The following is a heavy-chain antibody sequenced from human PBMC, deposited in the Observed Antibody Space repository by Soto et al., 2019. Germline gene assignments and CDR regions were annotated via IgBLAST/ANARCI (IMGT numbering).Heavy chain of an antibody. Sequence: PGGSLRLSCAASGFTFSSYSMNWVRQAPGKGLEWVSSISSSSSYIYYADSVKGRFTISRDNAKNSLYLQMNSLRAEDTAVYYCASVIMVRGVGGVWGKGTTVTVSS. V-gene: IGHV3-21*01. J-gene: IGHJ6*04. D-gene: IGHD3-10*01. CDR3: ASVIMVRGVGGV. CDR1: GFTFSSYS. CDR2: ISSSSSYI.